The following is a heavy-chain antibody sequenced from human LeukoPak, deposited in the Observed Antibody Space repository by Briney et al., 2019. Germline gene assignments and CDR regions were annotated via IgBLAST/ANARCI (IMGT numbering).Heavy chain of an antibody. V-gene: IGHV3-23*01. CDR3: TKFSSSWLHYYYMDV. J-gene: IGHJ6*03. CDR2: ISGSGGST. D-gene: IGHD6-13*01. Sequence: GGSLRLSCAASGFTFSSYAMSWVRQAPGKGLEWVSAISGSGGSTYYADSVKGRFTISRDNSKNTLYLQMNSLRAEDTAVYYCTKFSSSWLHYYYMDVWGKGTTVTVSS. CDR1: GFTFSSYA.